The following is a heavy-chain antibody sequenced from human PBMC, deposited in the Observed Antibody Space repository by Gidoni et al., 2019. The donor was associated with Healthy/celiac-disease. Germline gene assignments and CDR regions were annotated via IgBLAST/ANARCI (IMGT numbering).Heavy chain of an antibody. CDR1: GGSISSYY. CDR2: IYYSGRT. CDR3: ARDSPTYGMDV. J-gene: IGHJ6*02. Sequence: QVQLQESGPGRVKPSETLYLTCSVSGGSISSYYWSWIRQPPGKGLELIEYIYYSGRTNYNPSLKSRVTISVDTSKNQFSLKLSSVTAADTAVYYCARDSPTYGMDVWGQGTTVTVSS. V-gene: IGHV4-59*01.